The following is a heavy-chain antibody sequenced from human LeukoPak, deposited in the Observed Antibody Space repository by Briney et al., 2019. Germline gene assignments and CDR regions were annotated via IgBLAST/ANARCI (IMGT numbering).Heavy chain of an antibody. Sequence: GGSLRLSCAASGFTFSSYSMNWVRQAPGKGLEWVSSISSSSSYIYYADSVKGRFTISRDNAKNSLYLQMNSLRAEDTALYYCAKVQIAASNRGDYWGQGTLVTVSS. D-gene: IGHD6-13*01. CDR2: ISSSSSYI. J-gene: IGHJ4*02. V-gene: IGHV3-21*04. CDR1: GFTFSSYS. CDR3: AKVQIAASNRGDY.